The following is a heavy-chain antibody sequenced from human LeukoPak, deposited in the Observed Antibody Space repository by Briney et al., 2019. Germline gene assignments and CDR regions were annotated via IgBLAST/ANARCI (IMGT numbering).Heavy chain of an antibody. Sequence: SETLSLTCAVYGGSFSGYYWSWIRQLPGKGLEWIGEINHSGSTNYNPSLKSRVTISVDTSKNQFSLKLSSVTAADTAVYYCARDILPGIAGIWGQGTLVTVSS. J-gene: IGHJ4*02. CDR1: GGSFSGYY. CDR2: INHSGST. V-gene: IGHV4-34*01. CDR3: ARDILPGIAGI. D-gene: IGHD6-13*01.